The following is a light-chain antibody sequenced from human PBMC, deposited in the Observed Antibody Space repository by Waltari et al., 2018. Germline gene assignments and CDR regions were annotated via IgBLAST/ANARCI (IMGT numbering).Light chain of an antibody. CDR2: EAS. Sequence: IVLTHSPGTLSLSPGERATLSCRASQSISRYLVWYQQKPGQPPRLLIYEASRRATGIPDRFSGSGSGTDFSLTISRLEPEDFGVYYCQNHERLPATFGQGTRVEI. V-gene: IGKV3-20*01. J-gene: IGKJ1*01. CDR3: QNHERLPAT. CDR1: QSISRY.